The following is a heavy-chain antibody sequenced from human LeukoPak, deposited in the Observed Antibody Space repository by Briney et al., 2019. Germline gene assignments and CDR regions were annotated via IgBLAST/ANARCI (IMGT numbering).Heavy chain of an antibody. CDR1: GGSFSGYY. V-gene: IGHV4-34*01. CDR2: INHSGST. Sequence: PSETLSLTCAVYGGSFSGYYWSWIRQPPGKGLEWIGEINHSGSTNYNPSLKSRVTISVDTSKNQFSLKLTSVTAADTAVYYCARDDYYDSSAYYYYMDVWGKGTTVTVSS. J-gene: IGHJ6*03. CDR3: ARDDYYDSSAYYYYMDV. D-gene: IGHD3-22*01.